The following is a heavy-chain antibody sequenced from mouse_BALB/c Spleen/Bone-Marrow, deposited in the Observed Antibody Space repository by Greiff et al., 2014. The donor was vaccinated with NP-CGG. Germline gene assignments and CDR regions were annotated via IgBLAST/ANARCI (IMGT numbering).Heavy chain of an antibody. CDR3: ARFGRYYFDY. CDR1: GYAFTNYL. CDR2: INPGSGGA. Sequence: QVQLQQPGAELVRPGTAVNVSCKAFGYAFTNYLIEWVKQRPGQGLEWIGVINPGSGGANYNEKFKGKATLTADKSSSTAYMQLSSLTSDDSAVYFCARFGRYYFDYWGQGTTLTVSS. V-gene: IGHV1-54*01. J-gene: IGHJ2*01.